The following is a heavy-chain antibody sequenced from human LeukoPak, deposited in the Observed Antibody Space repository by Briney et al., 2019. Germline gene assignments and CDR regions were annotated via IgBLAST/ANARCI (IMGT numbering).Heavy chain of an antibody. CDR1: GGSISTSNYY. V-gene: IGHV4-39*07. CDR2: IFYSGST. Sequence: PSETLSLTCTVSGGSISTSNYYWGWIRQPPGKGLEWIGNIFYSGSTYYSPSLRSRVTISLDTSRNQFSLKLNSVTAADTALYYCARDSVRGFVVVTANAFDIWGQGTMVTVSS. CDR3: ARDSVRGFVVVTANAFDI. D-gene: IGHD2-21*02. J-gene: IGHJ3*02.